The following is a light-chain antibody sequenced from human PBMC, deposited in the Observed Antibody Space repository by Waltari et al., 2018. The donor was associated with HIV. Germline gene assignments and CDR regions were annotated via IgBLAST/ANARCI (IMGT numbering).Light chain of an antibody. CDR1: APTTGAVNS. Sequence: QSVLTQPPSLSGPPGQRVTSSGIGTAPTTGAVNSVPWYRQVSGAAPKLLIYRTDARPSGVPDRFFGSRSGASASLVINGLQTDDEADYYCQSYDSSLFWVFGGGTKLTVL. V-gene: IGLV1-40*03. CDR2: RTD. J-gene: IGLJ2*01. CDR3: QSYDSSLFWV.